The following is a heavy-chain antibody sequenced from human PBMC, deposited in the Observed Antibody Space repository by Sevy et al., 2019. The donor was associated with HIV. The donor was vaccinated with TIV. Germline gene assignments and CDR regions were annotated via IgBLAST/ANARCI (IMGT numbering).Heavy chain of an antibody. CDR1: GFTFSKYW. CDR3: ARDDGNYYFHY. J-gene: IGHJ4*02. Sequence: GSLRLSCAASGFTFSKYWMGWVRQAPGKGLEWVANIKQDAGQKYYVDSVKGRFTISRDNAKNSQYLQMNSLRAEDTAVYFCARDDGNYYFHYWGQGTLVTVSS. CDR2: IKQDAGQK. V-gene: IGHV3-7*01. D-gene: IGHD1-7*01.